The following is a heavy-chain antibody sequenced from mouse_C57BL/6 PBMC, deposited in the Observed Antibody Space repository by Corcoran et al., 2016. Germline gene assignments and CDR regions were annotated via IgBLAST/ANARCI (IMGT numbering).Heavy chain of an antibody. CDR2: INPNNGGT. D-gene: IGHD2-3*01. CDR1: GYTFTDYN. V-gene: IGHV1-18*01. CDR3: ARWAYDGYYLDY. Sequence: EVQLQQSGPELVKPGASVKIPCKASGYTFTDYNMDWVKQSHGKSLEWIGDINPNNGGTIYNQKFKGKATLTVDKSSSTAYMELRSLTSEDTAVYYCARWAYDGYYLDYWGQGTTLTVSS. J-gene: IGHJ2*01.